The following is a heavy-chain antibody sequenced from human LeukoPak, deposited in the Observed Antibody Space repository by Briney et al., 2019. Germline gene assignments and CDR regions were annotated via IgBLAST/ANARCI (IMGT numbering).Heavy chain of an antibody. J-gene: IGHJ3*02. CDR3: ARSKYSSSPAFDI. V-gene: IGHV3-53*01. CDR1: GFTVTSNY. Sequence: SGGSLRLSCAASGFTVTSNYMSWVRQAPGKGLEWVSVMYSGGSTYYADSVKGRFTFSRDTRKNTLYLQMNSLRAEDTAAYYCARSKYSSSPAFDIWGQGTMVTVSS. CDR2: MYSGGST. D-gene: IGHD6-13*01.